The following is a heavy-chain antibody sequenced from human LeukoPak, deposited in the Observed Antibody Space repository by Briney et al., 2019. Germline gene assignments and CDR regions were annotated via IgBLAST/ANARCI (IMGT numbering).Heavy chain of an antibody. J-gene: IGHJ4*02. D-gene: IGHD2-21*02. CDR3: AKDDRTYCGGDCYWD. V-gene: IGHV3-30*02. CDR2: IGHEGSNK. Sequence: GGSLRLSCAASGFTFSSYAMSWVRQAPGKGLAWVAFIGHEGSNKYYADSVKGRFTISRDNSKNTVYLQMNSLSVEDTAVYYCAKDDRTYCGGDCYWDWGRGTLVTVSS. CDR1: GFTFSSYA.